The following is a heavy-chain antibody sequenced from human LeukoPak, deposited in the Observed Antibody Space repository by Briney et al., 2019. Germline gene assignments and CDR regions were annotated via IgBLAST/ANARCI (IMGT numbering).Heavy chain of an antibody. CDR2: IWYDGSNK. CDR3: ARDRESRFLTFGGFDY. J-gene: IGHJ4*02. Sequence: GGSLRLSCAASGFTFSSYGMHWVRQAPGKGLEWVAVIWYDGSNKYYADSVKGRFTISRDNSKNTLYLQMNSLRAEDTAVYYCARDRESRFLTFGGFDYWGQGTLVTVSS. D-gene: IGHD3-3*01. V-gene: IGHV3-33*01. CDR1: GFTFSSYG.